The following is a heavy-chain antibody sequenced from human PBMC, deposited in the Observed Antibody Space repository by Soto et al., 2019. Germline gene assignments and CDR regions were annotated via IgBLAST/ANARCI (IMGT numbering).Heavy chain of an antibody. CDR3: AKEKHDSNYAYYYYYGMDV. D-gene: IGHD4-4*01. CDR1: GFTFRSYG. V-gene: IGHV3-30*18. J-gene: IGHJ6*02. Sequence: SLRLSFSASGFTFRSYGMHWVRQAPGKGLEWVAVISYDGSNKYYADSVKGRFTISRDNSKNTLYLQMNSLRAEDTAVYYCAKEKHDSNYAYYYYYGMDVWGQGTTVTVSS. CDR2: ISYDGSNK.